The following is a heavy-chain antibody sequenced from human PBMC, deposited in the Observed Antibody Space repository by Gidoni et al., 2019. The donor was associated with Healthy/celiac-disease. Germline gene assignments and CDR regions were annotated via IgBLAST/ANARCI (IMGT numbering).Heavy chain of an antibody. V-gene: IGHV7-4-1*02. D-gene: IGHD3-22*01. CDR3: ATGGLDSSGYYPRTPSDFDY. CDR1: GYTFTSYA. J-gene: IGHJ4*02. Sequence: QVQLVQSGSELKKPGASVKVSCKASGYTFTSYAMNWVRQAPGKGLEWMGWINTNAGNPTYAQGFTGRFVFSLDTSVSTAYLQISSLKAEDTAVDYCATGGLDSSGYYPRTPSDFDYWGQGTLVTVSS. CDR2: INTNAGNP.